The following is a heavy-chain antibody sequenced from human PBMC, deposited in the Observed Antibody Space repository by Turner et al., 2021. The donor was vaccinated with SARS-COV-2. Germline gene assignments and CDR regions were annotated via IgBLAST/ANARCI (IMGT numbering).Heavy chain of an antibody. CDR1: GFPFYSYG. CDR3: SREVSGSYWPFDY. V-gene: IGHV3-33*05. CDR2: ILYDGSNK. D-gene: IGHD1-26*01. J-gene: IGHJ4*02. Sequence: QVQLVESGGGVVQPGRSLRLSCAASGFPFYSYGMHWVRQAPVKGLEWLAIILYDGSNKYYADSVKGRFTISRDNSKNTLYLQMNSLRAEDTAVYYCSREVSGSYWPFDYWGQGTLVTVSS.